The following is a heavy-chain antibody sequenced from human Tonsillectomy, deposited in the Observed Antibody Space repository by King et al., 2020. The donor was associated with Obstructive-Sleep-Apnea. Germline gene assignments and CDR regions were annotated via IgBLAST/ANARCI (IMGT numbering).Heavy chain of an antibody. D-gene: IGHD3-9*01. Sequence: TLKESGPVLVRPTETLTLTCTVSGFSLSNARMGVSWIRQPPGKALEWLAHIFSNDEKSYSTSLKSRLTISKDTSKSQVVLTMTNMDPVDTATYYCARGGDYDILTGYYADPVFDYWGQGTLVTVSS. CDR1: GFSLSNARMG. CDR3: ARGGDYDILTGYYADPVFDY. CDR2: IFSNDEK. V-gene: IGHV2-26*01. J-gene: IGHJ4*02.